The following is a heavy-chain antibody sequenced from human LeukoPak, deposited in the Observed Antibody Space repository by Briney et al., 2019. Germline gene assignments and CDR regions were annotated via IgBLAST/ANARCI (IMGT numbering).Heavy chain of an antibody. CDR2: IKQDGSDK. CDR1: GFTFSAYW. Sequence: GGSLRLSCAASGFTFSAYWMSWVRQAPGKGLEWVANIKQDGSDKYYVDSAKGRSTISRDNAKNSLYLQMNSLRAEDTAVYYCARKTVVGSYFDYWGQGTPVTVSS. D-gene: IGHD4-23*01. V-gene: IGHV3-7*03. CDR3: ARKTVVGSYFDY. J-gene: IGHJ4*02.